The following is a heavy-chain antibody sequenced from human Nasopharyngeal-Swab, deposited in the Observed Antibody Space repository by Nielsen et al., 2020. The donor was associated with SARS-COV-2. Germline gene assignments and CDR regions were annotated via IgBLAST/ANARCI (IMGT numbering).Heavy chain of an antibody. CDR3: AKDFRHNYDYWSGYFTN. CDR2: ISGSGHRT. Sequence: GGSLRLSCVASGFTFSSCAMTWVRQAPGKGLHWLSTISGSGHRTYYADYVKGRFTISRDNSQNTLYLQMNSLRAEDTAVYYCAKDFRHNYDYWSGYFTNWGQGTLVTVSS. V-gene: IGHV3-23*01. D-gene: IGHD3-3*01. CDR1: GFTFSSCA. J-gene: IGHJ4*02.